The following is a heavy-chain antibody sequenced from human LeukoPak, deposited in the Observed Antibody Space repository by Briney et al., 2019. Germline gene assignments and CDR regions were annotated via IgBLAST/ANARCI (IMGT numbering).Heavy chain of an antibody. J-gene: IGHJ4*02. V-gene: IGHV3-7*01. CDR1: GFASRSFW. D-gene: IGHD4-23*01. CDR2: IKGDGGEK. CDR3: VRDNRWASDY. Sequence: GGSLRLSCAASGFASRSFWMNWVRQAPGKGLEWVANIKGDGGEKYADSVEGRFTISRDNAKNSVYLQMNSLRAEDTAVYYCVRDNRWASDYWGQGTLVTVSS.